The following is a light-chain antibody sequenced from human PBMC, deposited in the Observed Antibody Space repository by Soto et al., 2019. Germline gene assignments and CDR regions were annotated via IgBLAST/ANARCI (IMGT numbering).Light chain of an antibody. V-gene: IGKV3-15*01. CDR2: DVS. CDR1: QSVRSS. Sequence: EIVMTQSPGTLSVSPGERATLFCRASQSVRSSLAWYQQKPGQAPRLFIYDVSIRATGVPARFSGTGSETDFTLTISGLQSEDSAVYFCQQYNNWPFSFGQGKRLEIK. CDR3: QQYNNWPFS. J-gene: IGKJ5*01.